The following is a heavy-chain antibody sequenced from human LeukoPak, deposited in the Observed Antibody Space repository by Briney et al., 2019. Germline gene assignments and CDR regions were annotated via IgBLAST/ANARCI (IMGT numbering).Heavy chain of an antibody. V-gene: IGHV1-69*01. CDR1: GGTFISYA. Sequence: SVKVSCKASGGTFISYAITWVRQAPGQGLEWMGGIIPIFGTANYAQKFQGRVTITADESTSTAYMELSSLRSEDTAVYYCARDLRNYDSSGEFDPWGQGTLVTVSS. CDR2: IIPIFGTA. J-gene: IGHJ5*02. D-gene: IGHD3-22*01. CDR3: ARDLRNYDSSGEFDP.